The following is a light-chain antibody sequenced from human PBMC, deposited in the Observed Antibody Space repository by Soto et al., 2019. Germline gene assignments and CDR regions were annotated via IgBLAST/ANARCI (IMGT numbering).Light chain of an antibody. CDR1: SSDVGGYNY. CDR2: DVS. V-gene: IGLV2-11*01. Sequence: QSALTQPRSVSGSPGQSVTISCTGTSSDVGGYNYVSWYRQHPGKAPKLMIYDVSKRPSGVPDRFSGSKSGNTASLTISGIQAEDEADDYCCSYAGSYVFGTGTKLTVL. J-gene: IGLJ1*01. CDR3: CSYAGSYV.